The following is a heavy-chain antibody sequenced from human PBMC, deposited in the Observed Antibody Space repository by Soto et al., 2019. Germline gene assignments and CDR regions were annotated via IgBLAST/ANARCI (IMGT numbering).Heavy chain of an antibody. Sequence: GGSLRLSCAASGVTFTNARMSWARQSPGKGLEWVGRIRSKTEGGTADFAAPVKGRFSISRDDSTNTLYLHMNSLKTEDTAIYYCTTSVEVVVTPSDYWGQGTRVTVSS. CDR3: TTSVEVVVTPSDY. CDR1: GVTFTNAR. D-gene: IGHD3-22*01. J-gene: IGHJ4*02. V-gene: IGHV3-15*01. CDR2: IRSKTEGGTA.